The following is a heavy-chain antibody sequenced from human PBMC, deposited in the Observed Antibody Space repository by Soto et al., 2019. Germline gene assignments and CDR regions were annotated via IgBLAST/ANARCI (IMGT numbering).Heavy chain of an antibody. J-gene: IGHJ6*02. D-gene: IGHD6-13*01. CDR2: ISYDGSNK. CDR1: GFTFSSYA. CDR3: ARDRPSAAAIYYYGMDV. Sequence: SLSLSGAASGFTFSSYAMHWVRQAPGKGLEWVAVISYDGSNKYYADSVKGRFTISRDNYKNTLYLQMNSLRAEDTAVYYCARDRPSAAAIYYYGMDVWGQGTTVTVSS. V-gene: IGHV3-30-3*01.